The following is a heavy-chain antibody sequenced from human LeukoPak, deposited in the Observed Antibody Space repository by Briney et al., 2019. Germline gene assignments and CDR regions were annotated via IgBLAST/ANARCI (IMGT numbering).Heavy chain of an antibody. CDR1: GGSISSYY. J-gene: IGHJ3*02. D-gene: IGHD2-8*01. V-gene: IGHV4-59*08. CDR3: ARHRQYDADVFDI. CDR2: ISYSGST. Sequence: PSETLSLTCTVSGGSISSYYWSWIRQPPGKGQERIGYISYSGSTKYNPSLKSRVTISIDTSKKQFSLILSSVTAADTAVYYCARHRQYDADVFDIWGQGTMVTVSS.